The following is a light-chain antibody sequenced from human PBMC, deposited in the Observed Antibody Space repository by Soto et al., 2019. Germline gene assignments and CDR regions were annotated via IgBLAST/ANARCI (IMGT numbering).Light chain of an antibody. V-gene: IGKV1-5*03. CDR3: QQYNSYWT. J-gene: IGKJ1*01. CDR2: KAS. Sequence: DIQMTQSPSTLSASVGDRVTITCRASQSISSWLAWYQQKPGKAPKLLIYKASSLESGVPSRFSDSRYGTEFTLTISSLQPDDFATYYCQQYNSYWTFGQGTKVDIK. CDR1: QSISSW.